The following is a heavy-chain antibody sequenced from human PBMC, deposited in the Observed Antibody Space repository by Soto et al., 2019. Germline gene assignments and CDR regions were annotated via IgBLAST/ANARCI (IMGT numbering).Heavy chain of an antibody. CDR2: INSGSSTM. V-gene: IGHV3-48*01. J-gene: IGHJ1*01. Sequence: GGSLRLSCAASGFTFNSYSMNWVRQAPGKGLEWVSYINSGSSTMYYADSVKGRFTISRDNAKNPLYLQMNSLRAEDTAVYYCARVPGYCSGGSCYSQYFQRWGQGTLVTVSS. CDR1: GFTFNSYS. CDR3: ARVPGYCSGGSCYSQYFQR. D-gene: IGHD2-15*01.